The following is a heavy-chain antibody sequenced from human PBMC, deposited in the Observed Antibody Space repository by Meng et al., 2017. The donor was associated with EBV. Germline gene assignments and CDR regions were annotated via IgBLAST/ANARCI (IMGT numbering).Heavy chain of an antibody. D-gene: IGHD6-13*01. CDR1: GYTFTSYY. Sequence: QVQLGESGAEVKKPGAPVKVSCKASGYTFTSYYMHWVRQAPGQGLEWMGIINPSGGSTSYAQKFQGRVTMTRDTSTSTVYMELSSLRSEDTAVYYCARNGIAAWGWFDPWGQGTLVTVSS. CDR2: INPSGGST. J-gene: IGHJ5*02. CDR3: ARNGIAAWGWFDP. V-gene: IGHV1-46*01.